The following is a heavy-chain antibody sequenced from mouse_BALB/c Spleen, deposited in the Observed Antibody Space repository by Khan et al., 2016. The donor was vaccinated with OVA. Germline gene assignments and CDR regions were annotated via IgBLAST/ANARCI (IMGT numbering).Heavy chain of an antibody. V-gene: IGHV1S81*02. CDR3: ARSGYGNPFAY. J-gene: IGHJ3*01. D-gene: IGHD2-1*01. CDR1: GYTFTSYY. Sequence: QVQLQQSGAELVKPGTSVKISCKASGYTFTSYYMYWVKQRPGQGLEWIGGINPNNGDSNFNEQFKSKATLTVDTSSSTAYMQLGILTSEDSAVYYCARSGYGNPFAYWGQGTLVTVAA. CDR2: INPNNGDS.